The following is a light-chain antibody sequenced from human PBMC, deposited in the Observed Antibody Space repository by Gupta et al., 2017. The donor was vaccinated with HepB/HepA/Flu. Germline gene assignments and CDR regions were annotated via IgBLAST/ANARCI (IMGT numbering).Light chain of an antibody. Sequence: SSVLTQPPSVSVAPGKTAGITCGRNNIGSKSVHWYQQRPGQAPVLVVYDDRTRPSGIPVRFSGSNSGNTATLTISRVEAGDEADYYCQVWDNASDHEVFGGGTKLTVL. CDR3: QVWDNASDHEV. J-gene: IGLJ2*01. CDR1: NIGSKS. CDR2: DDR. V-gene: IGLV3-21*03.